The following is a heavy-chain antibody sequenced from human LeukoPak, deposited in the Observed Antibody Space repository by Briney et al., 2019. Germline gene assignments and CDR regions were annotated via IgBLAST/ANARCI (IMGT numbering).Heavy chain of an antibody. J-gene: IGHJ5*02. CDR1: GGSISSSSYY. Sequence: SETLSLTCTVSGGSISSSSYYWGWIRQPPGKGLEWIGSIYYSGSTYYNPSLKSRVTISVDTSKNQFSLKLSSVTAADTAVYYCASRITIFGGNWFDPWGQGTLVIVSS. CDR2: IYYSGST. CDR3: ASRITIFGGNWFDP. V-gene: IGHV4-39*01. D-gene: IGHD3-3*01.